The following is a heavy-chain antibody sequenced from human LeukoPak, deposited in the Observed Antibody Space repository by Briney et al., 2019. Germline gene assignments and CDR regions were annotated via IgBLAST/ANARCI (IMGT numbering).Heavy chain of an antibody. J-gene: IGHJ5*02. V-gene: IGHV4-38-2*02. CDR3: ARQYYDYVWGSYRLNWFDP. CDR2: IYHSRST. CDR1: GYSISSGYY. D-gene: IGHD3-16*02. Sequence: SETLSLTCTVSGYSISSGYYWGWIRQPPGKGLEWIGSIYHSRSTYYNPSLKSRVTISVDTSKNQFSLKLSSVTAADTAVYYCARQYYDYVWGSYRLNWFDPWGQGTLVTVSS.